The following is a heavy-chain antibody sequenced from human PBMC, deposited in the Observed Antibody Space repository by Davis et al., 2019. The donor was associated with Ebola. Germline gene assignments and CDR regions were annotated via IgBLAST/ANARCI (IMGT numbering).Heavy chain of an antibody. J-gene: IGHJ6*02. D-gene: IGHD2-15*01. CDR2: ISSSSSYI. V-gene: IGHV3-21*01. Sequence: GEPLKISCAASGFTFSSYSMNWVRQAPGKGLEWVSSISSSSSYIYYADSVKGRFTISRDNAKNSLYLQMNSLRAEDTAVYYCARVYCSGGSCRNYYGMDVWGQGTTVTVSS. CDR3: ARVYCSGGSCRNYYGMDV. CDR1: GFTFSSYS.